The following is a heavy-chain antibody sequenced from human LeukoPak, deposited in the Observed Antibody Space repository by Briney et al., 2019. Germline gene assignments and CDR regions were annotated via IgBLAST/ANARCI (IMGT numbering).Heavy chain of an antibody. D-gene: IGHD3-9*01. V-gene: IGHV3-23*01. CDR1: EFTFSSYA. J-gene: IGHJ4*02. CDR3: AKVPSNYDILTGYWAFDY. Sequence: PGGSLRLSCAASEFTFSSYAMTWVRQAPGKGLEWVSAISGSGGSTYYADSVKGRFTISRDNSKNTLYLQMNSLRAEDTAVYYCAKVPSNYDILTGYWAFDYWGQGTLVTVSS. CDR2: ISGSGGST.